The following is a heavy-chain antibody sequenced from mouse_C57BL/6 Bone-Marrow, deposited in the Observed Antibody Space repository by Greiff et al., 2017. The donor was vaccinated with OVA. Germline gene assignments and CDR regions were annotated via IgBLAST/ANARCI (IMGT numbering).Heavy chain of an antibody. J-gene: IGHJ1*03. D-gene: IGHD2-4*01. CDR3: ARGRRRGDYDGWYFDV. CDR1: GFTFSDYY. V-gene: IGHV5-16*01. Sequence: VQLKESEGGLVQPGSSMKLSCTASGFTFSDYYMAWVRQVPEKGLEWVANINYDGSSTYYLDSLKSRFIISRDNAKNILYLQMSSLKSEDTATYYCARGRRRGDYDGWYFDVWGTGTTVTVSS. CDR2: INYDGSST.